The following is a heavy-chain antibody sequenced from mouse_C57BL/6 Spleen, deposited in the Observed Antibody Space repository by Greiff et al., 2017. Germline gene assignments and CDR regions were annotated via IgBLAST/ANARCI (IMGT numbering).Heavy chain of an antibody. V-gene: IGHV5-9*01. D-gene: IGHD2-1*01. CDR2: ISGGGGNT. CDR1: GFTFSSYT. CDR3: ARQGDGNYPPWFAY. J-gene: IGHJ3*01. Sequence: EVQLVESGGGLVKPGGSLKLSCAASGFTFSSYTMSWVRQTPEKRLEWVATISGGGGNTYYPDSVKGRFTISRDNAKNTRYLQMSSLRSEDTALYYCARQGDGNYPPWFAYWGQGTLVTVSA.